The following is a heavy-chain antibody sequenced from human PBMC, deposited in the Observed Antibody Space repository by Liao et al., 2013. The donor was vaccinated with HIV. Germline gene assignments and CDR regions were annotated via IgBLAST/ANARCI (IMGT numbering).Heavy chain of an antibody. D-gene: IGHD3-3*01. CDR2: INHSGSS. CDR1: GGSFSGYY. J-gene: IGHJ4*02. V-gene: IGHV4-34*01. CDR3: ARDPSFWSGPGY. Sequence: QVQLQQWGAGLLKPSETLSLTCAVYGGSFSGYYWSWIRQPPGKGLEWIGEINHSGSSSYNPSLKSRVTISVDTSKNQFSLKLSSVTAADTAVYYCARDPSFWSGPGYWGQGTLVTVSS.